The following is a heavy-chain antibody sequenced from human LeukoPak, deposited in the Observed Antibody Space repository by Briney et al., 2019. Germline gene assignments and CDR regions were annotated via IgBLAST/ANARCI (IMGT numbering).Heavy chain of an antibody. CDR2: ISSSSSYI. CDR1: GFTFSSYS. D-gene: IGHD6-25*01. CDR3: ARDDSRGSNFDY. J-gene: IGHJ4*02. Sequence: GGSLRLSCAASGFTFSSYSMNWVRQAPGKGLEWVSSISSSSSYIYYADSVKGRFTISRDNAKNSLYLQMNSLRAEDTAVYYCARDDSRGSNFDYWGQGTLVTVSS. V-gene: IGHV3-21*01.